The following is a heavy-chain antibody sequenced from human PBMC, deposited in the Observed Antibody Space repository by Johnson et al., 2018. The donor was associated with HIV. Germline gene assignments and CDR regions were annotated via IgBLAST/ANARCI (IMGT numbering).Heavy chain of an antibody. J-gene: IGHJ3*02. CDR2: ISWNSGSI. Sequence: VHLVESGGGLVQPGGSLRLSCAASGFTFDDYAMHWVRQAPGKGLEWVSGISWNSGSIGYADTVKGRFTLSRDNSKNTLYLQVSSLRTEDTAVFYCARGGVVHDAFDMWGQGKMVTVSS. V-gene: IGHV3-9*01. D-gene: IGHD2-2*01. CDR3: ARGGVVHDAFDM. CDR1: GFTFDDYA.